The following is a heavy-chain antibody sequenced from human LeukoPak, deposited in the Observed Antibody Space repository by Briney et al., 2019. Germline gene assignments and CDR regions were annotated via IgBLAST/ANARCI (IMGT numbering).Heavy chain of an antibody. CDR1: GFTFSDYY. Sequence: GGSLGLFCAASGFTFSDYYMSWIRQAPGKGLEWVSYISSSGSTIYYADSVKGRFTISRDNAKNSLYLQMNSLRAEDTAVYYCARAVDYGDYGYFDYWGQGTLVTVSS. CDR3: ARAVDYGDYGYFDY. J-gene: IGHJ4*02. V-gene: IGHV3-11*01. D-gene: IGHD4-17*01. CDR2: ISSSGSTI.